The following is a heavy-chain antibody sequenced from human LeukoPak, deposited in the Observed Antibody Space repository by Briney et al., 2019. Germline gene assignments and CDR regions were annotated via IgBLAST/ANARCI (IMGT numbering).Heavy chain of an antibody. CDR3: ARFYGSGSYSTPDAFDI. D-gene: IGHD3-10*01. Sequence: PSQTLSLTCTVSGCSISSGGYYWSWIRQHPGKGLEWIGYIYYSGSTYYNPSLKSRVTISVDTSKNQFSLKLSSVTAADTAVYYCARFYGSGSYSTPDAFDIWGQGTMVTVSS. V-gene: IGHV4-31*03. CDR1: GCSISSGGYY. CDR2: IYYSGST. J-gene: IGHJ3*02.